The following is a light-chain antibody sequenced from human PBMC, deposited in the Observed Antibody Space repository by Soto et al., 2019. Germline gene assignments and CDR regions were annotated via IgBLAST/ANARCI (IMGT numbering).Light chain of an antibody. Sequence: ENVLTQSPATLSLSPGERATLSCRASQSVSNYVAWYQQKPGQAPRLLIYDASNRATGIPARFSGSGSGTEFILTISSLQSEDFAVYYCQEYNTWPWTFGQGTKVDI. CDR2: DAS. V-gene: IGKV3-11*01. CDR1: QSVSNY. J-gene: IGKJ1*01. CDR3: QEYNTWPWT.